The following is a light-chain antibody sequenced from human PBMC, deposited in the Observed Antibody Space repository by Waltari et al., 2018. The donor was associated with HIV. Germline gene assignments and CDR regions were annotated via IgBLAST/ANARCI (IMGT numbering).Light chain of an antibody. Sequence: DVEVTQSPSSQSASVRDTVPIPCRASHRMATYLNLYQQTPRKAPRLLVYGASSLENGVPSRFSGSESATDFTLTITNLQPEDFATYYCQQSYVSPPWTFGQGTKVELK. CDR1: HRMATY. CDR2: GAS. V-gene: IGKV1-39*01. J-gene: IGKJ1*01. CDR3: QQSYVSPPWT.